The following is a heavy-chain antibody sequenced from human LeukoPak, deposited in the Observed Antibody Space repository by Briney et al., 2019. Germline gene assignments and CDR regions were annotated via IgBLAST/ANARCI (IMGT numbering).Heavy chain of an antibody. D-gene: IGHD1-1*01. J-gene: IGHJ4*02. CDR2: INSRGST. Sequence: SQTLSLTCTVSGGSISSDGYFWTWIRQHPGKGLEWIGYINSRGSTFHNPSLKSRVAISVDTSKNQFSLKLSSVTAANTAVYYCARADNLNAFDYWGQGTLLTVSS. CDR1: GGSISSDGYF. CDR3: ARADNLNAFDY. V-gene: IGHV4-31*03.